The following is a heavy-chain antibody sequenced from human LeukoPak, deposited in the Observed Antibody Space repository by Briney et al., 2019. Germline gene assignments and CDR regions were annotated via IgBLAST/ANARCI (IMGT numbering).Heavy chain of an antibody. D-gene: IGHD3-9*01. Sequence: SETLSLTCTVSGGSISSGGYYWSWIRQHPGKGLEWIGYIYYSGSTYYNPSLKSRVTISVDTSKNQFSLKLSSVTAADTAVHYCARGDDILTGYPSMFDYWGQGTLVTVSS. CDR2: IYYSGST. V-gene: IGHV4-31*03. CDR1: GGSISSGGYY. J-gene: IGHJ4*02. CDR3: ARGDDILTGYPSMFDY.